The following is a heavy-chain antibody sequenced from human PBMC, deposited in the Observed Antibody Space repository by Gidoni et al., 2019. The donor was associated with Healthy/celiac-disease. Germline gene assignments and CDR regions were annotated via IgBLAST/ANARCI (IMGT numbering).Heavy chain of an antibody. CDR3: ARKSDGYDY. J-gene: IGHJ4*02. D-gene: IGHD5-18*01. V-gene: IGHV3-64*01. Sequence: EVQLVESGGGLVQPGGSLRLSCSASGFTFRSYAMHWVRQAPGKGLEYVSAISSNGGSTYYANSVKGRFTISRDNSKNTLYLQMGSLRAEDMAVYYCARKSDGYDYWGQGTLVTVSS. CDR1: GFTFRSYA. CDR2: ISSNGGST.